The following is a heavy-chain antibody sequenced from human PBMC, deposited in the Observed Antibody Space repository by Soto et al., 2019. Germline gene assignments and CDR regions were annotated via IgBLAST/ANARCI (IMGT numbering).Heavy chain of an antibody. Sequence: QVQLVQSGAEVKKHGSSVKVSCKASGGTFSSYTISWVRQAPGQGLEWMGRIISLLGIAHYAQKFQGRVTITADQSTSTAYIELSSLRSEDTAVYYCAVNCGGDCYSPGPIDSWGQGTLVTVSS. D-gene: IGHD2-21*02. CDR2: IISLLGIA. CDR3: AVNCGGDCYSPGPIDS. J-gene: IGHJ4*02. CDR1: GGTFSSYT. V-gene: IGHV1-69*02.